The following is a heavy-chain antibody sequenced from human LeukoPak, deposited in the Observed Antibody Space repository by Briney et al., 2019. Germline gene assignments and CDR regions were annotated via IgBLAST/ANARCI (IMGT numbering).Heavy chain of an antibody. CDR3: ARDTAIVGAAMGAFDI. V-gene: IGHV4-38-2*02. CDR2: IYHSGST. CDR1: GYSISSGYY. D-gene: IGHD1-26*01. Sequence: SETLSLTCTVSGYSISSGYYWGWIRQPPGKGLEWIGSIYHSGSTYYNPSLKSRVTISVDTSKNQFSLKLSSVTAADTAVYYCARDTAIVGAAMGAFDIWGQGTMVTVSS. J-gene: IGHJ3*02.